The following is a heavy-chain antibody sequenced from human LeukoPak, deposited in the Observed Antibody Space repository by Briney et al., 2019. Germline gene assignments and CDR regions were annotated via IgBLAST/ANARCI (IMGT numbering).Heavy chain of an antibody. V-gene: IGHV4-39*01. D-gene: IGHD1-26*01. J-gene: IGHJ4*02. CDR3: ARQDGSKGDY. CDR2: IYYSGST. Sequence: PSETLSLTCTVSGGSISSSSYYWGWIRQPPGKGLEWIGSIYYSGSTYYNPSLKSRVTISVDTSKNQFSLKLSSVTAADTAVYYCARQDGSKGDYWGQGTLVTVSS. CDR1: GGSISSSSYY.